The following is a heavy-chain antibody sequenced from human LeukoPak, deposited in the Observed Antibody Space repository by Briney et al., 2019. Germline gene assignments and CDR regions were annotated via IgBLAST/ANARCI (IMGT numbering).Heavy chain of an antibody. Sequence: GASVKVSCKASGYTFTGYYMHWVRQAPGQGLEWMGWINPNSGGTNYAQKFQGRITMTRDTSISTAYMELSRLRSDDTAVYYCARSRGVSNWFDPWGQGTLVTVSS. CDR1: GYTFTGYY. V-gene: IGHV1-2*02. J-gene: IGHJ5*02. CDR3: ARSRGVSNWFDP. CDR2: INPNSGGT. D-gene: IGHD3-10*01.